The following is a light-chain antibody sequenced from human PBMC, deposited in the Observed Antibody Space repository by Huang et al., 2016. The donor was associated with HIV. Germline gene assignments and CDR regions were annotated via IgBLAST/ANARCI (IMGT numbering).Light chain of an antibody. CDR2: GAS. V-gene: IGKV3-20*01. J-gene: IGKJ3*01. Sequence: EIVLTQSPGTLSLSPGERATLSCRASQSVRSSYLAWYQQKPGQAPRLLMYGASTRATGIPDRCSGRGSETDFILTISRLEPEDFAVYYCRQCDTSPFTFGPGTTVDIK. CDR3: RQCDTSPFT. CDR1: QSVRSSY.